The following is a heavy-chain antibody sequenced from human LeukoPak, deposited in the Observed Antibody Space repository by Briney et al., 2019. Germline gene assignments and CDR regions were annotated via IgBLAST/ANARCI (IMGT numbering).Heavy chain of an antibody. V-gene: IGHV3-30-3*01. CDR3: AREYCGRTTCXGLDV. Sequence: GGSLRLSCAASGFTFSSYAMHWVRQAPGKGLEWVAVISYDGSNKYYADSVKGRFTISRDNPKNTLYLQMNSLRAEDTAVYYCAREYCGRTTCXGLDVXGQGTTVTVSS. CDR1: GFTFSSYA. CDR2: ISYDGSNK. D-gene: IGHD2-2*01. J-gene: IGHJ6*02.